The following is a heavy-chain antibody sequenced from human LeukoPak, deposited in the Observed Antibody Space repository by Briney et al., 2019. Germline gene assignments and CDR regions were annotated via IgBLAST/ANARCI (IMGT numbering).Heavy chain of an antibody. D-gene: IGHD3-10*01. V-gene: IGHV1-2*02. CDR3: ARGSGYDLGPAFDY. Sequence: ASVKVSCKASGYTFTGYYMHWVRQAPGQGLEWMGWINPNSGGTNYARKFQGRVTMTRDTSISTSYMEMSRLRSDDTAVYYCARGSGYDLGPAFDYWGQGTLVTVSS. CDR1: GYTFTGYY. J-gene: IGHJ4*02. CDR2: INPNSGGT.